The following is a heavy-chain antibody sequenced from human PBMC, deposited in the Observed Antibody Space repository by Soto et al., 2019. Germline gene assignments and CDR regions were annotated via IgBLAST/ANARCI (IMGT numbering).Heavy chain of an antibody. CDR2: IYYSGST. D-gene: IGHD2-2*01. J-gene: IGHJ4*02. CDR1: GGSISSGGYY. V-gene: IGHV4-31*01. CDR3: ARGRSSTSPYPIGY. Sequence: QVQLQESGPGLVKPSQTLSLTCTVSGGSISSGGYYWSWIRQHPGKGLEWIGYIYYSGSTYYNPSLKIQVTISVDTSKTQFSLTLSSVTAADTAVYYCARGRSSTSPYPIGYWGQGTLVTVSS.